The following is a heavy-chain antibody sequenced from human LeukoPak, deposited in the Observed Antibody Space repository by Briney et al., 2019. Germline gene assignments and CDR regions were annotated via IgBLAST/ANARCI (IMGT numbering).Heavy chain of an antibody. CDR3: ARGLGRYDILTGQNWFDP. J-gene: IGHJ5*02. CDR1: GYTFTSYY. D-gene: IGHD3-9*01. V-gene: IGHV1-46*01. CDR2: INPSGGST. Sequence: GASVKVSCKASGYTFTSYYMHWVRQAPGQGLEWMGIINPSGGSTSYAQKFQGRVTMTRNTSISTAYMELSSLRSEDTAVYYCARGLGRYDILTGQNWFDPWGQGTLVTVSS.